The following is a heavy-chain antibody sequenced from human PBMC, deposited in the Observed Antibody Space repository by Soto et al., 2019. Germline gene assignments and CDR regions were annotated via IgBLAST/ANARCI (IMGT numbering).Heavy chain of an antibody. V-gene: IGHV4-31*03. J-gene: IGHJ3*02. D-gene: IGHD3-22*01. CDR2: IYYSGST. Sequence: SETLSLTCIVSGGSISSGGYYWSWIRQHPGKGLEWIGYIYYSGSTYYNPSLKSRVTISVDTSKNQFSLKLSSVTAADTAVYYCARVGYYDSSGPHAFDIWGQGTMVTVSS. CDR3: ARVGYYDSSGPHAFDI. CDR1: GGSISSGGYY.